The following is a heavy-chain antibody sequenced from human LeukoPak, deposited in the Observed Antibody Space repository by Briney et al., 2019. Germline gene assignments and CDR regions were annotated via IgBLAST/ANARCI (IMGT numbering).Heavy chain of an antibody. CDR3: ARDSVDGSGTYYNDSPDY. CDR2: ISAYNGNT. CDR1: GYTFSSYG. D-gene: IGHD3-10*01. V-gene: IGHV1-18*01. J-gene: IGHJ4*02. Sequence: ASVKVSCKASGYTFSSYGISWVRQAPGQGLEWMGWISAYNGNTDYAQDLRGRLIMTTATSTSTAYMELRSLRSDDTAVYYCARDSVDGSGTYYNDSPDYWGQGNLVTVSS.